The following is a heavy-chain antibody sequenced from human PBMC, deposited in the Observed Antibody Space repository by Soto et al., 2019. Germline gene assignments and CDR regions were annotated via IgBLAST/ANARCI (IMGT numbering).Heavy chain of an antibody. Sequence: EVQLVESGGGLVQPGGSLRLSCAASGFTFSSYWMHWVRQAPGKGLVWVSRISGDESSATYADSVKGRFTISRDNAKNTLFLHMNSLRAEDTVMFYCARVSGYSSGRPPGGLDYWGQGTLVTVSS. CDR1: GFTFSSYW. CDR2: ISGDESSA. D-gene: IGHD6-19*01. CDR3: ARVSGYSSGRPPGGLDY. J-gene: IGHJ4*02. V-gene: IGHV3-74*01.